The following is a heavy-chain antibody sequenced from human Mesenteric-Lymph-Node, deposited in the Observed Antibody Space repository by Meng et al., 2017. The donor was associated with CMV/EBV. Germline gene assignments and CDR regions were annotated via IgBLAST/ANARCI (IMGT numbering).Heavy chain of an antibody. D-gene: IGHD3-10*01. CDR2: IYPGQSQT. CDR3: TRGDVTPEY. CDR1: GYSFTSYW. J-gene: IGHJ4*02. V-gene: IGHV5-51*01. Sequence: GGSLRLSCRASGYSFTSYWIGWVRQMRGKGPEWMGLIYPGQSQTRYSPSFEGQVTISADKSNRIAYLQWSSLKASDTAMYYCTRGDVTPEYWGQGTLVTVSS.